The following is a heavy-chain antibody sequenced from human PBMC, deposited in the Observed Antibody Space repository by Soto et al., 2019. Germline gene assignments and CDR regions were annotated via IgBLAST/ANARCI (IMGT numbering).Heavy chain of an antibody. V-gene: IGHV1-69*01. Sequence: QVQLVQSGAEVKKPGSSVKVSCKASGGTFSSYAISWVRQAPGQGLEWMGGIIPIFGTANYAQKLQGRVTITADESTSTAYMELSSLRSEDTAVYYCARTPRGGYSYGYYYYYGMDVWGQGTTVTVSS. CDR2: IIPIFGTA. J-gene: IGHJ6*02. CDR1: GGTFSSYA. D-gene: IGHD5-18*01. CDR3: ARTPRGGYSYGYYYYYGMDV.